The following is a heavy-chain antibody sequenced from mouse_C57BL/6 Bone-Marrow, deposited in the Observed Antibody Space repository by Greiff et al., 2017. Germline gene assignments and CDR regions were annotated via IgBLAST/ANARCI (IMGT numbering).Heavy chain of an antibody. D-gene: IGHD3-3*01. CDR1: GFTFSSYA. CDR2: ISDGGSYT. V-gene: IGHV5-4*03. J-gene: IGHJ2*01. Sequence: EVNLVESGGGLVKPGGSLKLSCAASGFTFSSYAMSWVRQTPEKRLEWVATISDGGSYTYYPDNVKGRFTISRDNAKTTMYLQMSHLKSEDTAMYYCARVRGLLDYWGQGTTLTVSS. CDR3: ARVRGLLDY.